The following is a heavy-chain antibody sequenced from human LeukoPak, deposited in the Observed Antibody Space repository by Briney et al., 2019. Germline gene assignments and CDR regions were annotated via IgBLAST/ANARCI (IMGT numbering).Heavy chain of an antibody. J-gene: IGHJ5*02. D-gene: IGHD3-3*01. CDR3: ARDRGVAARPGGWFDP. CDR1: GGSISSSSYY. Sequence: SETLSLTCTVSGGSISSSSYYWGWIRHPPGKGLEWIGSIYYSGSTYYNPSLKSRVTISVDTSKNQFSLKLSSVTAADTAVYYCARDRGVAARPGGWFDPWGQGTLVTVSS. V-gene: IGHV4-39*07. CDR2: IYYSGST.